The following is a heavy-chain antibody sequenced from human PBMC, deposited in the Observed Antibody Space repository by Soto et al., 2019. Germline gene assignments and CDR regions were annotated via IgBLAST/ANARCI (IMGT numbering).Heavy chain of an antibody. Sequence: QITLKESGPTLVKPTQTLTLTCTFSGFSLSTGAVGVGWIRQPAGEALEWLALVYYNDDIRYSPSLKDRLTITKDTSKNQVVLTLTNMDLVDTATYFCAHGRSVGSTYYFEYWGQGTLVTVSS. CDR2: VYYNDDI. D-gene: IGHD2-2*03. CDR3: AHGRSVGSTYYFEY. J-gene: IGHJ4*02. CDR1: GFSLSTGAVG. V-gene: IGHV2-5*01.